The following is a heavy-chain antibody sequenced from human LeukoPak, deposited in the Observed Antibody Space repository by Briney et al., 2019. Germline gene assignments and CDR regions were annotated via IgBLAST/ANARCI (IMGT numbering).Heavy chain of an antibody. CDR1: GFTFSSYA. D-gene: IGHD5-12*01. CDR2: ISSNGGST. CDR3: VKDLGYSGYAFDY. V-gene: IGHV3-64D*06. J-gene: IGHJ4*02. Sequence: GGSLRLSCSASGFTFSSYAMHWVRQAPGKGLEYVSAISSNGGSTYYADSVKGRFTISRDNSKNTLYLQMSSLRAEDMAVYYCVKDLGYSGYAFDYWGQGTLVTVSS.